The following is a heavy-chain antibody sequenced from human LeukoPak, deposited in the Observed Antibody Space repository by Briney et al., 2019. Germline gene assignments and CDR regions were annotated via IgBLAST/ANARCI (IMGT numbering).Heavy chain of an antibody. Sequence: SETLSLTCTVSGGSISSYYWSWIRQPPGKGLEWIGYIYYSGSTNYNPSLKSRVTISVDTSKNQFSLKLSSVTDADTAVYYCARVIMEYCSGGSCYSGYYYYYMDVWGKGTTVTVSS. J-gene: IGHJ6*03. V-gene: IGHV4-59*01. CDR1: GGSISSYY. CDR3: ARVIMEYCSGGSCYSGYYYYYMDV. D-gene: IGHD2-15*01. CDR2: IYYSGST.